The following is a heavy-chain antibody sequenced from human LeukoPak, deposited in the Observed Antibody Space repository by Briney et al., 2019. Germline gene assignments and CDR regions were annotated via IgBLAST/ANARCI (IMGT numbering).Heavy chain of an antibody. J-gene: IGHJ4*02. CDR2: ISYDGSDK. D-gene: IGHD2-2*02. CDR1: GFTFSNYA. Sequence: GRSLRLSCAASGFTFSNYAMHWVRQAPGKGLEWVAVISYDGSDKDYADSVKGRFTISRDNPDNTLYLQMNNLRLEDTAIYYCAKTGDCRSTSCYMAFDDWGQGSLVTVSS. V-gene: IGHV3-30*04. CDR3: AKTGDCRSTSCYMAFDD.